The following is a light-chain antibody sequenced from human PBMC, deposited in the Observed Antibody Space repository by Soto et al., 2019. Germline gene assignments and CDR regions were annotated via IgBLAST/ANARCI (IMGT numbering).Light chain of an antibody. V-gene: IGKV3-20*01. CDR1: QSVSTNF. J-gene: IGKJ1*01. CDR2: DAS. Sequence: IVLTQSPGTLSLSPGEGATLSCRASQSVSTNFFAWYQQKPGQAPRLLIYDASTRATGIPDRFSGSGSGTAFTLTISRLEPEDFAVYYCQQYGRTSWTFGQGTTV. CDR3: QQYGRTSWT.